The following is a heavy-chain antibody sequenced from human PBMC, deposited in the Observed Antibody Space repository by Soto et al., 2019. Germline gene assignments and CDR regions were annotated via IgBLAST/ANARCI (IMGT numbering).Heavy chain of an antibody. CDR3: ARHTTVTTIFAFDI. Sequence: SETLSLTCTVSGGSISSSSYYWGWIRQPPGKGLEWIGSIYYSGSTYYNPSLKSRVTISVDTSKNQFSLKLSSVTAADTAVYYCARHTTVTTIFAFDIWGQGTMVTVSS. J-gene: IGHJ3*02. D-gene: IGHD4-17*01. CDR2: IYYSGST. CDR1: GGSISSSSYY. V-gene: IGHV4-39*01.